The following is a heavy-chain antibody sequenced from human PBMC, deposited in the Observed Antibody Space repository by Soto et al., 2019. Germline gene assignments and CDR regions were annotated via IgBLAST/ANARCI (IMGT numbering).Heavy chain of an antibody. CDR3: AREIFPTSYGMDV. V-gene: IGHV4-30-2*01. Sequence: SETLSLTCAVSGGSISSGGYSWSWIRQPPGKGLEWIGYIYHSGSTYYNPSLTSRVTISVDRSKNQFSLKLSSVTAADTAVYYCAREIFPTSYGMDVWGQGTTVTVSS. D-gene: IGHD2-15*01. J-gene: IGHJ6*02. CDR1: GGSISSGGYS. CDR2: IYHSGST.